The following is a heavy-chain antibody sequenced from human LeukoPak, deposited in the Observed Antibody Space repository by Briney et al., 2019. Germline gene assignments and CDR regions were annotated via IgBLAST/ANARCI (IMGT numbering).Heavy chain of an antibody. D-gene: IGHD2-2*01. CDR2: IWYDGSNK. CDR1: GFTFSSYG. V-gene: IGHV3-30*02. CDR3: ANREYHLPALY. J-gene: IGHJ4*02. Sequence: GGSLRLSCAASGFTFSSYGMHWVRQAPGKGLEWVAVIWYDGSNKYYADSVKGRFTISRDNSKNTLYLQMNSLRAEDTAVYYCANREYHLPALYWGQGTLVTVSS.